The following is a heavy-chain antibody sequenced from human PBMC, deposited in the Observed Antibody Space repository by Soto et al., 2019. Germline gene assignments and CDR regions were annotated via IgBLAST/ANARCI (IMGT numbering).Heavy chain of an antibody. J-gene: IGHJ6*02. Sequence: PSETLSLNCTVSGESISDYYWSWIRQPAGKGLEWIGRFHNSGNTKSNPSLKSRVAMSADTSKNQFSLSLRSVTAADTAMYYCARMYNSGFYRPEGDYYFYGMDVWGQGTTVTVSS. V-gene: IGHV4-4*07. D-gene: IGHD6-19*01. CDR3: ARMYNSGFYRPEGDYYFYGMDV. CDR2: FHNSGNT. CDR1: GESISDYY.